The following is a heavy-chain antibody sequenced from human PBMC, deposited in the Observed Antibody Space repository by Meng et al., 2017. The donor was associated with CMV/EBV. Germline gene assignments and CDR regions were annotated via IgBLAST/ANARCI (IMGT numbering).Heavy chain of an antibody. D-gene: IGHD1-1*01. CDR3: TTGRGGYNAEDY. CDR2: IKSKVDGGKT. V-gene: IGHV3-15*01. J-gene: IGHJ4*01. CDR1: GLNFRDAW. Sequence: EVELVEVGGRLIKAGESLRLSCEGPGLNFRDAWMSWVRQAPGKGPEWVALIKSKVDGGKTDYTAPVRGRFIFSRDDSKNTIYLQMNDVKIEDTAIYYCTTGRGGYNAEDYWGHGTLVTVSS.